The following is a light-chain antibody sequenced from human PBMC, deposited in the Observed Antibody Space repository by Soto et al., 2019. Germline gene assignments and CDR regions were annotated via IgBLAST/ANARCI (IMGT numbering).Light chain of an antibody. V-gene: IGLV2-14*01. CDR3: SSYATSSTPHVV. Sequence: QSVLTQPASVSGSPGQSIAISCTGTSSDVGGYDYVSWHQQHPGKAPKLLIYDVTNRPSGVSNRFSGSKSANTASLTISGLQAEDEADYFCSSYATSSTPHVVFGGGTKLTVL. CDR1: SSDVGGYDY. J-gene: IGLJ2*01. CDR2: DVT.